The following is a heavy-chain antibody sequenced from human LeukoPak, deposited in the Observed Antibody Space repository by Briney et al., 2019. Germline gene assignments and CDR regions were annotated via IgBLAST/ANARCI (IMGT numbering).Heavy chain of an antibody. Sequence: SETLSLTCAVYGGSFSGYYWSWIRQPPGKGLEWIGEINHGGSTNYNPSLKSRVTISVDTSKNQFSLKLSSVTAADTAVYYCARGYNYFDYWGQGTLVTVSS. D-gene: IGHD1-14*01. CDR1: GGSFSGYY. CDR2: INHGGST. CDR3: ARGYNYFDY. J-gene: IGHJ4*02. V-gene: IGHV4-34*01.